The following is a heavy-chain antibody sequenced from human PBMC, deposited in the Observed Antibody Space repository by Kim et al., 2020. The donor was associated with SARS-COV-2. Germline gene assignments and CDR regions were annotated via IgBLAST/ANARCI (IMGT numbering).Heavy chain of an antibody. V-gene: IGHV1-69*13. Sequence: SVKVSCKASGGTFSSYAISWVRQAPGQGLEWMGGTIPIFGTANYAQKFQGRVTITADESTSTAYMELSSLRSEDTAVYYCARDDVVVVPAARSTYGMDVWGQGTTVTVSS. J-gene: IGHJ6*02. CDR1: GGTFSSYA. D-gene: IGHD2-2*01. CDR3: ARDDVVVVPAARSTYGMDV. CDR2: TIPIFGTA.